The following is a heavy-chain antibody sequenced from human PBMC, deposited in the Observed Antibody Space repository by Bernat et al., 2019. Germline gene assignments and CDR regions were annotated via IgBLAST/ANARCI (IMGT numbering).Heavy chain of an antibody. CDR2: IWFDGSNK. V-gene: IGHV3-33*01. J-gene: IGHJ4*02. Sequence: QVQLVESGGGVVQPGGSLRLSCAASGFTFSNHGMHWVRQAPGKGLEWVAVIWFDGSNKYYPDSVKGRFTISRDNSKSTLYLQMNSLRDEDTAVYYCARDISYYADDHWGQGTLVTVSS. CDR3: ARDISYYADDH. D-gene: IGHD3-22*01. CDR1: GFTFSNHG.